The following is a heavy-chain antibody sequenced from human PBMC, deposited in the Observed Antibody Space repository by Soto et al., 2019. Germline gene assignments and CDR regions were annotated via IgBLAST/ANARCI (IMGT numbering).Heavy chain of an antibody. CDR2: IYWNDDK. J-gene: IGHJ4*02. CDR1: GFSLSTTGVG. Sequence: QITLKQSGPTLVKPTQTLTLTCTFSGFSLSTTGVGVGWIRQPPGKALEWLALIYWNDDKRYSPSLKSRLTITKDTSKNQVVLTMTTMDPVHTPTYFCALLDSGSYSFDSWGQGTLVTVSS. CDR3: ALLDSGSYSFDS. V-gene: IGHV2-5*01. D-gene: IGHD1-26*01.